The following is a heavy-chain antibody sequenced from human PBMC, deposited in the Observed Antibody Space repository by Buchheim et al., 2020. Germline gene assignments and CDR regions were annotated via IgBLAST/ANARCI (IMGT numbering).Heavy chain of an antibody. CDR2: IYYGGHT. V-gene: IGHV4-59*05. CDR1: MSTFSNSE. CDR3: ARHESFRLGYAFGP. D-gene: IGHD2-2*03. Sequence: QLVESGGALVQPGGSLRLSCVASMSTFSNSEMNWVRQTPGKGLEWIGGIYYGGHTDYNPSLQSRVTISVDTSQNQFSLKLSSVTAADTAVYYCARHESFRLGYAFGPWGQGTL. J-gene: IGHJ5*02.